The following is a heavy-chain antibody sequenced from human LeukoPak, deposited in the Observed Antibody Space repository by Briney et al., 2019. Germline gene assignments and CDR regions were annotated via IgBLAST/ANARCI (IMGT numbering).Heavy chain of an antibody. CDR2: IYYSGST. CDR1: GGSISSYY. J-gene: IGHJ6*02. V-gene: IGHV4-59*01. Sequence: SETLSLTCTVSGGSISSYYWSWIRQPPGKGLEWIGYIYYSGSTNYNPSLKSRVTISVDTSKNQFSLKLSSVTAADTAVYYCAGDLWDLGDGMDVWGQGTTVTVSS. CDR3: AGDLWDLGDGMDV. D-gene: IGHD1-26*01.